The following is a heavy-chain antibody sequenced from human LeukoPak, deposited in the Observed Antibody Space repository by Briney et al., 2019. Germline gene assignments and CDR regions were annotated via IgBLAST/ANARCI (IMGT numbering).Heavy chain of an antibody. CDR3: AKEPYSSGWYGVYFLDY. Sequence: GGSLRLSCAASGFTFSSYSMNWVRQAPGKGLEWVSSLSSSSSYIYYADSVKGRFTISRDNYKNTLYLQMNSLRAEDTAVYYCAKEPYSSGWYGVYFLDYWGQGTLVTVSS. V-gene: IGHV3-21*04. J-gene: IGHJ4*02. CDR2: LSSSSSYI. CDR1: GFTFSSYS. D-gene: IGHD6-19*01.